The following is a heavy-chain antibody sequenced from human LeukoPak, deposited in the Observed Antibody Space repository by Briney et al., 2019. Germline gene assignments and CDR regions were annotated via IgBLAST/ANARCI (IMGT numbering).Heavy chain of an antibody. CDR1: GFIFSSYA. V-gene: IGHV3-64D*09. D-gene: IGHD3-16*01. CDR3: VKALRSNYDRGAFDI. J-gene: IGHJ3*02. CDR2: ISSNGGST. Sequence: PGGSLRLSCSASGFIFSSYALHWVRQAPGKGLEYVSAISSNGGSTYYADSVKGRFTISRDNSKSALCLQMSSLRAEDTAVYYCVKALRSNYDRGAFDIWGQGTMVTVSS.